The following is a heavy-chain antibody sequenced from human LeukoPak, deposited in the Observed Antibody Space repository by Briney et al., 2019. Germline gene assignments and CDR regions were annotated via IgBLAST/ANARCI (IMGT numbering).Heavy chain of an antibody. V-gene: IGHV3-33*06. Sequence: GGSLRLSCAASGFSFSSNAMHWVRQAPGKGLEWLAIIWYDGSNEYYADSVKGRFTISRDNSKNTLYLQMNSLRAEDTAVYYCAQGGKSARPDYWGQGTLVIVSA. D-gene: IGHD6-6*01. CDR3: AQGGKSARPDY. J-gene: IGHJ4*02. CDR2: IWYDGSNE. CDR1: GFSFSSNA.